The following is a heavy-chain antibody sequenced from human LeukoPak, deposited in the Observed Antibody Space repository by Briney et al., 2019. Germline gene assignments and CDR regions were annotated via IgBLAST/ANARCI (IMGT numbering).Heavy chain of an antibody. J-gene: IGHJ4*02. V-gene: IGHV3-23*01. CDR3: AKLKMTTIDY. CDR1: GFTFTGHT. D-gene: IGHD5-24*01. Sequence: GGSLRLSCAASGFTFTGHTMTWLRQAPGKGLEWVSIIGGRDDRTYYADSVKGRFTISRDNSKNILYLQMNSLRAEDTAVYYCAKLKMTTIDYWGQGTLVTVSS. CDR2: IGGRDDRT.